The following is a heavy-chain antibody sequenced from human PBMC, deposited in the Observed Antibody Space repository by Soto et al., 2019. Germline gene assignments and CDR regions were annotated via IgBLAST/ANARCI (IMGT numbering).Heavy chain of an antibody. CDR1: GFTFSSYT. Sequence: VQLVESGGGLVKPGGSLRLSCAASGFTFSSYTMNWVRQAPGKGLEWVSSISSRNSHIYYADSVKGRFIISRDNAKKSLDLQLNSLRAEDTAVYYCASSDVAALDYWGQGTLVTVSS. CDR2: ISSRNSHI. CDR3: ASSDVAALDY. J-gene: IGHJ4*02. V-gene: IGHV3-21*01. D-gene: IGHD1-1*01.